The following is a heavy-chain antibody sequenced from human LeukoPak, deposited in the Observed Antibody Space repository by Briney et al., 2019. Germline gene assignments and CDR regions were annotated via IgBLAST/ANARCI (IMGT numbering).Heavy chain of an antibody. CDR2: INHSGST. CDR1: GGSFSGYY. V-gene: IGHV4-34*01. D-gene: IGHD7-27*01. CDR3: ARASLGPYYYYYYMDV. J-gene: IGHJ6*03. Sequence: SETLSLTCAVYGGSFSGYYWSWIRQPPGKGLEWIGEINHSGSTNYNPSLKSRVTISVDTSKNQFSLKLSSVTAADTAVYYCARASLGPYYYYYYMDVWGKGTTVTVSS.